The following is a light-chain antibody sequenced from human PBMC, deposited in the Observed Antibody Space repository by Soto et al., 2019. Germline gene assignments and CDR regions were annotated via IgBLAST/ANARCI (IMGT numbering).Light chain of an antibody. CDR2: LEGSGSY. V-gene: IGLV4-60*02. CDR1: SGHSNYI. Sequence: QLVLTQSSSSSASLGSSVKRTCTLSSGHSNYISAWHQQQPGKAPRYLMKLEGSGSYNKGSGVPDRFSGSSSGADRYLTISNLQFEDEADYYCETWDSNAFGGGTKLTVL. CDR3: ETWDSNA. J-gene: IGLJ2*01.